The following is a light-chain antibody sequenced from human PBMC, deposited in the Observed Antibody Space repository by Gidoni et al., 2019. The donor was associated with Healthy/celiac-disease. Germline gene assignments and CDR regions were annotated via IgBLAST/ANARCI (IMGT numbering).Light chain of an antibody. CDR2: DAS. Sequence: DIQLTQSPSTLSASVGDRVTITCRASQSISSWLAWYPQKPGKAPKLLIYDASSLESGVPSSFSGSGSGTEFTLTISSLQPDDFATYYCQQYNSYCTFXQXTKVEIK. CDR1: QSISSW. CDR3: QQYNSYCT. V-gene: IGKV1-5*01. J-gene: IGKJ1*01.